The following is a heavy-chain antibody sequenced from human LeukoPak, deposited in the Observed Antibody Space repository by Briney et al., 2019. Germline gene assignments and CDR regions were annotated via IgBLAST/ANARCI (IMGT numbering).Heavy chain of an antibody. CDR2: IYYSGST. D-gene: IGHD4-17*01. Sequence: PSETLSLTCTVSGGSISSSSYYWGWIRQPPGKGLEWIGSIYYSGSTNYNPSLKSRVTISVDTSKNQFSLKLSSVTAADTAVYYCAREHDPDYGDQSKGNYYYYMDVWGKGTTVTVSS. CDR1: GGSISSSSYY. J-gene: IGHJ6*03. V-gene: IGHV4-39*07. CDR3: AREHDPDYGDQSKGNYYYYMDV.